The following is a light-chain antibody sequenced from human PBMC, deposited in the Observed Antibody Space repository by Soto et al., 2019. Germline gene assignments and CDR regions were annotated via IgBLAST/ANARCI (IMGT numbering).Light chain of an antibody. CDR2: GAS. J-gene: IGKJ5*01. CDR3: QQRSNWPPT. CDR1: QSVTSY. Sequence: ESVLTQSPGTLSLSPGERATLSCRASQSVTSYLAWYQQKPGQAPRLLIYGASSRATGIPDRFSGSGSGTDFTLTISSLEPEDFAVYYCQQRSNWPPTFGQGTRLEIK. V-gene: IGKV3-11*01.